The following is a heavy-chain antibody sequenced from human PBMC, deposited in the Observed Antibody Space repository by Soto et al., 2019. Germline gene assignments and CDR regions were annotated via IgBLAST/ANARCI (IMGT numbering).Heavy chain of an antibody. Sequence: QLQLQESGSGLVKPSQTLSLTCAVSGGSISSGGYSCNWIRQPPGKGLEWIGYIYHSGSTYYNPSLKSRVTISVDRSKNQFSLKLSSVTAADTAVYYGARGMTTVNTFDYWGQGTLVTVSS. D-gene: IGHD4-17*01. CDR1: GGSISSGGYS. J-gene: IGHJ4*02. CDR3: ARGMTTVNTFDY. V-gene: IGHV4-30-2*01. CDR2: IYHSGST.